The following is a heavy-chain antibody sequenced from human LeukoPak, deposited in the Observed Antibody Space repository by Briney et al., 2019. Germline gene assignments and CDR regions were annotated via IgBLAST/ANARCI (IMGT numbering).Heavy chain of an antibody. J-gene: IGHJ4*02. CDR1: GFTFSDYY. V-gene: IGHV3-11*01. CDR3: ATVEMATMALGY. Sequence: GGSLRLSCAASGFTFSDYYMSWIRRAPGKGLEWVSYISSSGSTIYYADSVKGRFTISRDNAKNSLYLQMNSLRAEDTAVYYCATVEMATMALGYWGQGTLVTVSS. CDR2: ISSSGSTI. D-gene: IGHD5-12*01.